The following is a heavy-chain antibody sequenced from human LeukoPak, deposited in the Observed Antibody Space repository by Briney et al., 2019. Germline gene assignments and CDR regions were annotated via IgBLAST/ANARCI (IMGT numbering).Heavy chain of an antibody. V-gene: IGHV3-23*01. D-gene: IGHD3-16*02. CDR3: AKETQFGGVIVTNFDY. CDR2: ISGSGRSA. Sequence: GGSLRLSCAASGFTFSSYAMNWVRQAPGKGLEWVSAISGSGRSAYFAGSVEGRFTISRDNSKNMLYLQMNSLRAEDTAVYYCAKETQFGGVIVTNFDYWGQGTLCTASS. J-gene: IGHJ4*02. CDR1: GFTFSSYA.